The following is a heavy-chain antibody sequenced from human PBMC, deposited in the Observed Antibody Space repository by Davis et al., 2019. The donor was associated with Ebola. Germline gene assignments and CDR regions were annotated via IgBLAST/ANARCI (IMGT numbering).Heavy chain of an antibody. CDR2: ISNGGRT. Sequence: SETLSLTCSVSGGSAGSDYLSWIRQSPGKGLEWIAFISNGGRTIYNPSLRGRVTISIDTSKNQFSLEVRSVTATDTAFYYCVREGDAYKTGYWGQGTLISVSS. CDR3: VREGDAYKTGY. J-gene: IGHJ4*02. V-gene: IGHV4-59*02. CDR1: GGSAGSDY. D-gene: IGHD5-24*01.